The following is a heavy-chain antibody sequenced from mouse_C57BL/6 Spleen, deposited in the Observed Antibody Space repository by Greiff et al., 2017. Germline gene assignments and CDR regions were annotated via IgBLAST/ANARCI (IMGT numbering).Heavy chain of an antibody. CDR1: GYTFTSYW. Sequence: VQLQQPGAELVKPGASVKMSCKASGYTFTSYWITWVKQRPGQGLEWIGDIYPGSGSTNYNEKFKSKATLTVDTSSSTAYMQLSSLTSEDSAVYYCARKYSDHLTRFAYWGQGTTLTVSA. D-gene: IGHD5-1-1*01. V-gene: IGHV1-55*01. CDR2: IYPGSGST. CDR3: ARKYSDHLTRFAY. J-gene: IGHJ2*01.